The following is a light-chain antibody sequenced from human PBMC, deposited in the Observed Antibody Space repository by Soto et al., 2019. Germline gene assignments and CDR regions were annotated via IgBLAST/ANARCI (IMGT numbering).Light chain of an antibody. V-gene: IGLV1-47*01. CDR3: AAWDDSLSGPVL. CDR1: SSSIGSNS. CDR2: RND. J-gene: IGLJ2*01. Sequence: QSVLTQPPSASGTPGQRVTISCSGSSSSIGSNSVYWYQQLPGTAPKLLIYRNDQRPSGVPGRFSGSKSGTSASLAISGLRSEDEADYYCAAWDDSLSGPVLFGGGTKLTVL.